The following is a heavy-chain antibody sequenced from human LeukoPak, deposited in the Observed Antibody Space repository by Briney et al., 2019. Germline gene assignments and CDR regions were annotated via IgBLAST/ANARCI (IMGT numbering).Heavy chain of an antibody. V-gene: IGHV3-30*18. Sequence: PAGSLRLSCAASGFSFSSCGMHWVRQAPRQGLEVVGVVSYDGSNKYYSNSVKGRFTIPRDNSKNTLYLQMNSLRAEDTAVYYCAKEEYDILTGYPTFDYWGQGTLVTVSS. CDR1: GFSFSSCG. J-gene: IGHJ4*02. CDR2: VSYDGSNK. D-gene: IGHD3-9*01. CDR3: AKEEYDILTGYPTFDY.